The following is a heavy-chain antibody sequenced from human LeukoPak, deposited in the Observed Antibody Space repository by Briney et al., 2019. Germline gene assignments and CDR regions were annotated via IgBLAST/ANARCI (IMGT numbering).Heavy chain of an antibody. CDR1: GYSFTHYW. D-gene: IGHD2-15*01. V-gene: IGHV5-51*01. J-gene: IGHJ4*02. Sequence: GESLKISCKGSGYSFTHYWTAWVRQVPGKGLEWMGIIYPGDSDTRYSPSFQGQVTISADKSISTAYLQWSSLKASDTAMYYCARRYCSGGSCSRYFDYWGQGTLVTVSS. CDR3: ARRYCSGGSCSRYFDY. CDR2: IYPGDSDT.